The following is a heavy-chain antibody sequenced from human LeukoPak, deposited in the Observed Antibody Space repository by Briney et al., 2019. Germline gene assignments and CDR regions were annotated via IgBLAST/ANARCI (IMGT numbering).Heavy chain of an antibody. Sequence: GGSLRLSCAASAFIFNSYAMHWVRQAPGRGLEYVSAITSSGKYIFYADSVKGRFTISRDNSKNTLYLQMGSLRAEDMAVYYCTRGPGYDYVWGSFRADYWGQGTLVTVSS. CDR2: ITSSGKYI. CDR1: AFIFNSYA. D-gene: IGHD3-16*02. V-gene: IGHV3-64*02. CDR3: TRGPGYDYVWGSFRADY. J-gene: IGHJ4*02.